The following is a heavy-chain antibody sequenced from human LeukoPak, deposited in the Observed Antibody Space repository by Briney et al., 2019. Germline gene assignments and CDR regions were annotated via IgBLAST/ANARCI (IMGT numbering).Heavy chain of an antibody. Sequence: PGGSLRLSCAASGFTFSSYSMSWVRQAPGKVLEWVSAISGSGGSTYYADSVRGRFTISRDNHKNTLYLQMSSLRAGDTGVDYGAKDQGANWGQGTLVTVSS. CDR2: ISGSGGST. J-gene: IGHJ4*02. CDR1: GFTFSSYS. V-gene: IGHV3-23*01. CDR3: AKDQGAN. D-gene: IGHD4/OR15-4a*01.